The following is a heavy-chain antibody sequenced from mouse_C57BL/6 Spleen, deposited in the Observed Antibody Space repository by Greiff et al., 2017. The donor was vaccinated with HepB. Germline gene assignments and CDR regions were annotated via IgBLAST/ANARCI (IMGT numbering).Heavy chain of an antibody. CDR2: ISYDGSN. Sequence: EVQLQQSGPGLVKPSQSLSLTCSVTGYSITSGYYWNWIRQFPGNKLEWMGYISYDGSNNYNPSLKNRISITRDTSKNQFFLKLNSVTTEDTATYYCARDCGYDGEYYFDYWGQGTTLTVSS. J-gene: IGHJ2*01. V-gene: IGHV3-6*01. CDR3: ARDCGYDGEYYFDY. CDR1: GYSITSGYY. D-gene: IGHD2-2*01.